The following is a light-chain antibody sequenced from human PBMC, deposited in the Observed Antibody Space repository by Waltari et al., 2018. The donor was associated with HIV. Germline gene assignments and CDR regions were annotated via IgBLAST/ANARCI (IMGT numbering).Light chain of an antibody. Sequence: EIVLTQSPGTLSLSPGERATLSCRASQTVYSRDLAWYQQKPGQAPRLLIYAASNRATGIPDRFSGSGSGTDFTLTISRLEPEDFAVYFCQQYTSSPYTFGQGTNLEIK. CDR2: AAS. CDR1: QTVYSRD. J-gene: IGKJ2*01. CDR3: QQYTSSPYT. V-gene: IGKV3-20*01.